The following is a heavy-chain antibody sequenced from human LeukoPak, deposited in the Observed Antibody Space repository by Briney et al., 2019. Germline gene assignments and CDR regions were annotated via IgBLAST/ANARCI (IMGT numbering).Heavy chain of an antibody. D-gene: IGHD4-17*01. CDR3: ARSRAVTNYFDY. CDR2: IYYSGRT. J-gene: IGHJ4*02. Sequence: PSETLSLTCTVSGGSISSSSYYWGWVRQPPGKRLEWIGSIYYSGRTYYNPSLKSRVTISVDTSKNQFSLKLSSVTAADTAVYYYARSRAVTNYFDYWGKGTLVRVSS. V-gene: IGHV4-39*01. CDR1: GGSISSSSYY.